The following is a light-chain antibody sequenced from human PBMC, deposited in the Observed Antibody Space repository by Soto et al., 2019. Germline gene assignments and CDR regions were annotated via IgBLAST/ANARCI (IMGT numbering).Light chain of an antibody. Sequence: LKPSPATLSVFPWARATLSGRASQSVSSPLTWYQQKPGQAPRLLIYDASTRANGIPARFSGSGSGTEFTLTISNLQSEDFAVYYCLQYNDWPRTFGQGTKVDI. V-gene: IGKV3-15*01. CDR1: QSVSSP. CDR3: LQYNDWPRT. CDR2: DAS. J-gene: IGKJ1*01.